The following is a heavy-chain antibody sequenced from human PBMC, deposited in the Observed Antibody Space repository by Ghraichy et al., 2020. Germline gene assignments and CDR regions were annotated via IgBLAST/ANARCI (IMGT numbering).Heavy chain of an antibody. Sequence: ASVKVSCKASGYTFTDYFIHWVRQAPGQGPEWMGWINPDSGGTRYAQKFQGRVTMTRDTSISTDYMEVSSLRSDDTAVYYCANQNGGTFHFDYWGQGTLVTVSS. V-gene: IGHV1-2*02. CDR1: GYTFTDYF. CDR3: ANQNGGTFHFDY. CDR2: INPDSGGT. J-gene: IGHJ4*02. D-gene: IGHD2-8*01.